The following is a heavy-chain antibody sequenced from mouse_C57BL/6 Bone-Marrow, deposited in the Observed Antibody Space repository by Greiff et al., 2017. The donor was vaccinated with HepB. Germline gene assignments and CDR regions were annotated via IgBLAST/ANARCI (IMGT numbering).Heavy chain of an antibody. CDR2: IDPENGDT. V-gene: IGHV14-4*01. D-gene: IGHD2-13*01. J-gene: IGHJ2*01. CDR1: GFNINDDY. Sequence: VQLQQSGAELVRPGASVKLSCTASGFNINDDYMHWVKQRPEQGLEWIGWIDPENGDTEYASKFQGKATIAADTSSNTAYLQLSSLTSEDTAVCDSTASYGDYDYWGQGTTLTVSS. CDR3: TASYGDYDY.